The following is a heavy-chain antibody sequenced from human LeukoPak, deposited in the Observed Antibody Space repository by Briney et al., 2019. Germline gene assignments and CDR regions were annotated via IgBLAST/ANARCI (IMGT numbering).Heavy chain of an antibody. CDR3: ARSGYCTSTSCFPTPDY. CDR1: GFTFGDYA. J-gene: IGHJ4*02. V-gene: IGHV3-49*03. CDR2: IRSKAYGGTT. Sequence: AGGSLRLSCTASGFTFGDYAMSWFRQAPGKGLEWVGFIRSKAYGGTTEYAASVKGRFTISRDDSKSIAYLQMNSLKTEDTTVYYCARSGYCTSTSCFPTPDYWGQGTLVTVSS. D-gene: IGHD2-2*01.